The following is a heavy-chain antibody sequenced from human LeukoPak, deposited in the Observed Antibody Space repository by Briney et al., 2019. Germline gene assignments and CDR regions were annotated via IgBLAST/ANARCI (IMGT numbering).Heavy chain of an antibody. V-gene: IGHV4-4*02. J-gene: IGHJ3*02. D-gene: IGHD6-19*01. CDR3: ARVVAGTNDAFDI. Sequence: SETLSLTCAVSGGSISSSNWWSWVRPPPGKGLEWIGEIYHSGSTNYNPSLKSRVTISVDKSKNQFSLKLSSVTAADTAVYYCARVVAGTNDAFDIWGQGTMVTVSS. CDR2: IYHSGST. CDR1: GGSISSSNW.